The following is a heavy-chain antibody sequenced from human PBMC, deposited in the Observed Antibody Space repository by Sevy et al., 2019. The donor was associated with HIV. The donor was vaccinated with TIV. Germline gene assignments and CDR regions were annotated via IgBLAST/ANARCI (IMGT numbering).Heavy chain of an antibody. CDR1: GGSISSGDYY. CDR2: IYYSGST. CDR3: AREPYYYGSGSYRPYYYYYGMDV. Sequence: SETLSLTCTVSGGSISSGDYYWSWIRQPPGKGLEWIGYIYYSGSTYYNPSLKSRVTISVDTSKNQFSLKRSSVTAADTAVYYCAREPYYYGSGSYRPYYYYYGMDVWGQGTTVTVSS. J-gene: IGHJ6*02. D-gene: IGHD3-10*01. V-gene: IGHV4-30-4*01.